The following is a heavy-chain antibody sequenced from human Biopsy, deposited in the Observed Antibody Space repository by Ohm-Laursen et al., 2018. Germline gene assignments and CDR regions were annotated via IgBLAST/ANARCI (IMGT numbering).Heavy chain of an antibody. CDR1: GGSFSTYT. Sequence: SSVKVSCKASGGSFSTYTISWVRQAPGQGLEWMGGIVPILGTGNYAQKFQDRVTVAADTSTSTATMELRSLRSDDTAVYYCATKLTGYFHHWGQGTLVIVSS. J-gene: IGHJ1*01. D-gene: IGHD3-9*01. V-gene: IGHV1-69*06. CDR2: IVPILGTG. CDR3: ATKLTGYFHH.